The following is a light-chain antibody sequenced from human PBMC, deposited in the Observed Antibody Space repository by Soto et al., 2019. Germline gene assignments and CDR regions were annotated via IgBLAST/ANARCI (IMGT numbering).Light chain of an antibody. V-gene: IGKV3-15*01. J-gene: IGKJ1*01. CDR3: QQYRSWPRT. Sequence: EIVLTQSLATLSVSPGERVTLSCRASQSVDINLAWYQQKPGQAPRLPIYGASTRATDMSGTFSGRGSGTEFTLTISNVRPEDFAVYYCQQYRSWPRTFGQGTKVDIK. CDR1: QSVDIN. CDR2: GAS.